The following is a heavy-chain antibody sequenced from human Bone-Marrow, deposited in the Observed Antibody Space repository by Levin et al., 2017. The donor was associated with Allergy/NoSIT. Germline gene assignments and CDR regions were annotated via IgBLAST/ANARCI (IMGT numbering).Heavy chain of an antibody. CDR3: ARFSSGRHYDAFDI. Sequence: PGGSLRLSCAASGFTFSSYEMNWVRQAPGKGLEWVSYISSSGSTIYYADSVKGRFTISRDNAKNSLYLQMNSLRAEDTAVYYCARFSSGRHYDAFDIWGQGTMVTVSS. J-gene: IGHJ3*02. V-gene: IGHV3-48*03. D-gene: IGHD3-22*01. CDR2: ISSSGSTI. CDR1: GFTFSSYE.